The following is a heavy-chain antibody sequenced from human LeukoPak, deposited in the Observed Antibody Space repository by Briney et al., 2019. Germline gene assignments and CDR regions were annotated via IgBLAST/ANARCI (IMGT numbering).Heavy chain of an antibody. CDR3: ARGIAARRYYFDY. CDR1: GFTFSSYW. CDR2: MKQDGSEK. D-gene: IGHD6-6*01. J-gene: IGHJ4*02. Sequence: PGGSLRLSCAASGFTFSSYWMSWVRQAPGKGLEWVANMKQDGSEKYYVDSVKGRFTISRDNAKNSLYLQMNSLRAEDTAVYYCARGIAARRYYFDYWGQGTLVTVSS. V-gene: IGHV3-7*01.